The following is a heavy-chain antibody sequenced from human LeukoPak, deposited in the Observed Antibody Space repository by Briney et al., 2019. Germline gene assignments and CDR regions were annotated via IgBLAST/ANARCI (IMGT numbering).Heavy chain of an antibody. Sequence: GRSLRLSCAASGFTFSSYGMHWVRQAPGKGLEWVAVISYDGSNKYYADSVKGRFTISRDNSKNTLYLQMNSLRAEDTAVYYCAKGLSEWLRSENDAFDIWGQGTMVTVSS. CDR2: ISYDGSNK. CDR3: AKGLSEWLRSENDAFDI. J-gene: IGHJ3*02. CDR1: GFTFSSYG. V-gene: IGHV3-30*18. D-gene: IGHD5-12*01.